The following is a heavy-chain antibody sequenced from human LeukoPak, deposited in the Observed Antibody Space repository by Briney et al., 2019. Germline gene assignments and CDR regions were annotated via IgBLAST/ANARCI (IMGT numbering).Heavy chain of an antibody. CDR1: GFTVSSNY. CDR3: ARAPRGYSVSYLVGDY. J-gene: IGHJ4*02. V-gene: IGHV3-53*01. CDR2: IYSGGST. D-gene: IGHD1-26*01. Sequence: SGGSLRLSCAASGFTVSSNYMSWVRQAPGKGLEWVSVIYSGGSTYYADSVKGRFTISRDNSKNTLYLQMNSLRAEDTAVYYCARAPRGYSVSYLVGDYWGQGTLVTVSS.